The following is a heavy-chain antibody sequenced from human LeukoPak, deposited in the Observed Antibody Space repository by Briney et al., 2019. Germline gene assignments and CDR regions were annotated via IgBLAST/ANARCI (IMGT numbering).Heavy chain of an antibody. CDR2: IIPIFGTA. D-gene: IGHD3-22*01. V-gene: IGHV1-69*13. CDR3: AIDHYYESRGYSRGRGGGYYFDY. Sequence: SVKVSCKASGGTFSSYAISWVRQAPGQGLEWMGGIIPIFGTANYAQKFQGRVTITADESTSTAYMELSSLRSEDTAVYYCAIDHYYESRGYSRGRGGGYYFDYWGQGTLVTVSS. CDR1: GGTFSSYA. J-gene: IGHJ4*02.